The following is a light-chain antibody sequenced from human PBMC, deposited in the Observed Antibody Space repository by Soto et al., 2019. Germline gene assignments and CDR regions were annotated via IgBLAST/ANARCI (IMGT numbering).Light chain of an antibody. Sequence: DIQMTQSPSTLSASVGDRVTITCRASQNINVWLAWYQQKPGKAPKLLIYKASSLESGVPSRSSGSRSGTDFTLTISSLQPEDFATYYCQQFNNYPPITFGQGTRLEIK. J-gene: IGKJ5*01. V-gene: IGKV1-5*03. CDR1: QNINVW. CDR3: QQFNNYPPIT. CDR2: KAS.